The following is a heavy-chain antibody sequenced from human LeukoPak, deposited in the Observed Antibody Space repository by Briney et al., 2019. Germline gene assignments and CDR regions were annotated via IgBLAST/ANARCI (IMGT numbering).Heavy chain of an antibody. CDR2: ISTTGST. CDR1: GNSISDYY. J-gene: IGHJ6*03. V-gene: IGHV4-4*09. Sequence: SETLSLTCTVSGNSISDYYWSWIRQPPGKGLEWIGYISTTGSTNYNPSLKSRLAISIDSSKNQFSLQLSSVTAADTAVYYCARLGYYYDGSTSTRAYYMDVWGKGTTVTVSS. D-gene: IGHD3-22*01. CDR3: ARLGYYYDGSTSTRAYYMDV.